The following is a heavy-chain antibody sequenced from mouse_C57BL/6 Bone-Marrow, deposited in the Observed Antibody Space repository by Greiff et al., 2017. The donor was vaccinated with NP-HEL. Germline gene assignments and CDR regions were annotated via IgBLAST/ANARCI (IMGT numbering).Heavy chain of an antibody. CDR1: GFTFSSYT. CDR2: ISGGGGNT. D-gene: IGHD4-1*01. CDR3: ARDWENEGYFDV. Sequence: EVHLVESGGGLVKPGGSLKLSCAASGFTFSSYTMSWVRQTPEKRLEWVATISGGGGNTYYPDSVKGRFTISRDNAKNTLYLQMSSLRSEDTALYYCARDWENEGYFDVWGTGTTVTVSS. J-gene: IGHJ1*03. V-gene: IGHV5-9*01.